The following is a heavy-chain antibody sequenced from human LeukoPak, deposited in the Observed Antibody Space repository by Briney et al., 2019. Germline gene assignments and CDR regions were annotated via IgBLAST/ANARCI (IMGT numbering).Heavy chain of an antibody. D-gene: IGHD3-10*01. J-gene: IGHJ1*01. V-gene: IGHV3-48*01. CDR2: VSSSSSTI. Sequence: GGSLRLSCAASGFTFSSYSMNWVRQAPGKGLEWVSYVSSSSSTIYYADSVKGRFTISRDNAKNSLYLQMNSLRAEDTAVYYCARNPARNPIGDFQHWGQGTLVTVSS. CDR1: GFTFSSYS. CDR3: ARNPARNPIGDFQH.